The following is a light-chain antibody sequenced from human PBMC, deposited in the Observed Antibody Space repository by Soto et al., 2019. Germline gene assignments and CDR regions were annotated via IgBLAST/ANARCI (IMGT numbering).Light chain of an antibody. CDR3: QQANSFPWT. J-gene: IGKJ1*01. CDR1: QGISSW. V-gene: IGKV1-12*01. CDR2: AAS. Sequence: HMSQSTSFVSASVGERVTLTCRASQGISSWLVWYQQKPGKAPKLLIYAASSLQSGVPSRFSGSGSGTDFTLTISGLQPEDLATYYCQQANSFPWTFGQGTKVDIK.